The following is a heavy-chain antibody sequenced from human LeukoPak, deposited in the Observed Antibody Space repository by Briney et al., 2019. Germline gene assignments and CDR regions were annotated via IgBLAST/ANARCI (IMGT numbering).Heavy chain of an antibody. D-gene: IGHD2-15*01. CDR1: GLRFRSYA. CDR2: ISDDSSFT. V-gene: IGHV3-23*01. Sequence: GGSLRLSCVASGLRFRSYAMNWVRQAPGKGLECISTISDDSSFTYYADSVKGRSAISRDDSKNTLYLQMNNLKVEDTAVYYCTKGRCSGVGCDSFHSWGQGALVTVSS. CDR3: TKGRCSGVGCDSFHS. J-gene: IGHJ4*02.